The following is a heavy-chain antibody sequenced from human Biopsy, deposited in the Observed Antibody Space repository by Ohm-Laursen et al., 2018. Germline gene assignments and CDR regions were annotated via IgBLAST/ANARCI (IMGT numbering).Heavy chain of an antibody. J-gene: IGHJ4*02. V-gene: IGHV1-2*06. CDR1: GYPFSNYY. CDR2: INPNSGDT. Sequence: ASVKVSCKASGYPFSNYYLFWVRQAPGQGLEWMGRINPNSGDTVFARNFQGRVTMTRDTAISTVYMDLRNLRPDGTAVYFCARMEQPHDYWGQGTLVTVSS. D-gene: IGHD6-13*01. CDR3: ARMEQPHDY.